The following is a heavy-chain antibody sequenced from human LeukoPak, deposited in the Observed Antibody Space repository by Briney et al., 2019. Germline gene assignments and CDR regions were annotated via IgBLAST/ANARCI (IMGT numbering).Heavy chain of an antibody. Sequence: SSETLSLTCTVSGGSISSSSYYWGWIRQPPGKGLEWIGSIYYSGSTYYNPSLKSRVTISVDTSKNQFSLKLSSVTAADTAVYYCAGDTNYGDYTTDIWGQGTLVTVSS. J-gene: IGHJ4*02. D-gene: IGHD4-17*01. V-gene: IGHV4-39*07. CDR1: GGSISSSSYY. CDR2: IYYSGST. CDR3: AGDTNYGDYTTDI.